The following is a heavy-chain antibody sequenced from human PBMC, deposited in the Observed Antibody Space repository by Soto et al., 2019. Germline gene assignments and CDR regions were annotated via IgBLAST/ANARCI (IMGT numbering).Heavy chain of an antibody. Sequence: QLQLQESGPGLVKPSETLSLTCTVSGGSISSSSYYWGWIRQPPGKGLEWIGSIYYSGRTYYNPSLKSRVTSSVDTSQNQFSLKLSSVTAADTAVYYCARLSTAMVRVFDYWGQGTLVTVSS. CDR1: GGSISSSSYY. D-gene: IGHD5-18*01. CDR3: ARLSTAMVRVFDY. V-gene: IGHV4-39*01. J-gene: IGHJ4*02. CDR2: IYYSGRT.